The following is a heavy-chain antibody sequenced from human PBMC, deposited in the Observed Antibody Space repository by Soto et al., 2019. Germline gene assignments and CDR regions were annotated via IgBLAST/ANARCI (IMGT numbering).Heavy chain of an antibody. CDR1: GGSISSGGYY. CDR3: ARVPDY. V-gene: IGHV4-31*03. J-gene: IGHJ4*02. Sequence: QVQLQESGPGLVKPSQTLSLTCTVSGGSISSGGYYWSWIRQHPGKGLGWIGYIYYSGSTYYNPSLKRRGTITVATSTNKFPLKLSSVTAAATAVYSCARVPDYWGQGTLVTVSS. CDR2: IYYSGST.